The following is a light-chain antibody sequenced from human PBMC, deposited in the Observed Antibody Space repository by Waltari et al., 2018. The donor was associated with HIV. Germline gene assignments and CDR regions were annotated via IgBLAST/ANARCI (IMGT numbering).Light chain of an antibody. CDR2: RND. CDR3: VAWDDGLRGVV. J-gene: IGLJ2*01. CDR1: TSNLGSND. V-gene: IGLV1-47*01. Sequence: SVLTQPPSASGTPGQRVTISCSGGTSNLGSNDVFWYQHPPGTAPKPLIHRNDRRPSGVPDRFSGSTSGNSASLAISGLRSEDEADYYCVAWDDGLRGVVFGGGTRVAVL.